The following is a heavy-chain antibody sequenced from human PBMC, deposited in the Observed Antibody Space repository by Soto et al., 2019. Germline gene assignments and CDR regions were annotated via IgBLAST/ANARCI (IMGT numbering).Heavy chain of an antibody. J-gene: IGHJ4*02. CDR3: ARDEGVGSTLGLPSDDVY. D-gene: IGHD3-22*01. Sequence: QVLLVQSGGGVVQPGRSLRLSCAATAFPFSAHAMHWVRQAPGKGLEWLAIISNDGSRKFYADSLQGRFIISRDNSDNTLYLQMDSLRTEDTAVYYCARDEGVGSTLGLPSDDVYWGQGTLVTVSS. V-gene: IGHV3-30*04. CDR1: AFPFSAHA. CDR2: ISNDGSRK.